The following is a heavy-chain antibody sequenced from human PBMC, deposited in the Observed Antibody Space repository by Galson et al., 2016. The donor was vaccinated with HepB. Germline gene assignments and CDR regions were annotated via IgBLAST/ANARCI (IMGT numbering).Heavy chain of an antibody. CDR3: ARWIGDRTSIRPFYFGY. Sequence: LRLSCAASGFTFNSYAMSWVRQAPGKGLEWVSTISGDGRTTNYADSVKGRVTISRDNSKNTLYLQMNTLSAEETAVYFCARWIGDRTSIRPFYFGYWGQGTLVTVSS. V-gene: IGHV3-23*01. J-gene: IGHJ4*02. CDR2: ISGDGRTT. D-gene: IGHD2-2*01. CDR1: GFTFNSYA.